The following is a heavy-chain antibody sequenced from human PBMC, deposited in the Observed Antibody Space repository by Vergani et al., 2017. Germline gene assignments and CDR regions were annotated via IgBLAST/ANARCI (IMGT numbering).Heavy chain of an antibody. CDR2: IWYDGSNK. D-gene: IGHD6-6*01. V-gene: IGHV3-33*08. CDR3: ARDQNEIAARFDY. J-gene: IGHJ4*02. CDR1: GFTFSSYG. Sequence: QVQLVESGGGVVQPGRSLRLSCAASGFTFSSYGMHWVRQAPGRGLEWVAVIWYDGSNKYYADSVKGRFTISRDNSKNTLYLQMNSLRAEDTAVYYCARDQNEIAARFDYWGQGTLVTVSS.